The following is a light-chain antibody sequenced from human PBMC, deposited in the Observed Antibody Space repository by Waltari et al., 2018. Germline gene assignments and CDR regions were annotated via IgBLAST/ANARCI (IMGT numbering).Light chain of an antibody. CDR3: QQYGSLPRT. CDR2: GAS. J-gene: IGKJ1*01. Sequence: IVLTQSPGTLSLSPGDRATPPCRASQSVSSSYLAWYQQKPGQAPRLLIYGASSRATGIPDRFSGSGSGTDFTLTISRLEPEDFAVYYCQQYGSLPRTFGQGTKVEIK. V-gene: IGKV3-20*01. CDR1: QSVSSSY.